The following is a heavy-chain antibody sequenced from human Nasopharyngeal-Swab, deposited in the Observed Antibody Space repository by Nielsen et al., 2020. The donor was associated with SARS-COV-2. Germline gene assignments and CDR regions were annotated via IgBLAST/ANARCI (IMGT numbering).Heavy chain of an antibody. J-gene: IGHJ4*02. CDR1: GFTFSNSA. V-gene: IGHV3-23*01. Sequence: GESLKISCSVSGFTFSNSALCWVRQAPGKGLEWVSAISISGATTFYADSVRRRFTISRDNDRNTVYLQMSSLTVEDTAIYYCAKEEVPNDYWGQGNLVTVSS. CDR2: ISISGATT. CDR3: AKEEVPNDY. D-gene: IGHD4/OR15-4a*01.